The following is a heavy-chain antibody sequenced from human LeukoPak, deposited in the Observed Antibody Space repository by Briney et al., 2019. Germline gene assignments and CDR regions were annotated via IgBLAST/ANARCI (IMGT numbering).Heavy chain of an antibody. Sequence: PSETLSLTCTVSGGSISSYYWSWIRQPPGKGLEWIGYIYYSGSTNCNPSLKSRVTISVDTSKNQFSLKLSSVTAADTAVYYCARSGSYHHNYFDYWGQGTLVTVSS. CDR2: IYYSGST. CDR3: ARSGSYHHNYFDY. CDR1: GGSISSYY. J-gene: IGHJ4*02. D-gene: IGHD1-26*01. V-gene: IGHV4-59*08.